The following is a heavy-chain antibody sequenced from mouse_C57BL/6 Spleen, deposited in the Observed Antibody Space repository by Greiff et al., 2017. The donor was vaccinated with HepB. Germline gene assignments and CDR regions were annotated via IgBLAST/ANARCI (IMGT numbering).Heavy chain of an antibody. Sequence: ESGPGLVKPSQSLSLTCSVTGYSITSGYYWNWIRQFPGNKLEWMGYISYDGSNNYNPSLKNRISITRDTSKNQFFLKLNSVTTEDTATYYCARKANWDGAFDYWGQGTTLTVSS. V-gene: IGHV3-6*01. D-gene: IGHD4-1*01. J-gene: IGHJ2*01. CDR3: ARKANWDGAFDY. CDR2: ISYDGSN. CDR1: GYSITSGYY.